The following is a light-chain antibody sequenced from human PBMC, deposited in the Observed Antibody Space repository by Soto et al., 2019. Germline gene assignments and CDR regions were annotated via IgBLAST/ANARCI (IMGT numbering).Light chain of an antibody. CDR3: QEYNNWPVS. CDR1: QSVISK. J-gene: IGKJ3*01. V-gene: IGKV3-15*01. CDR2: DAS. Sequence: EIVMTESPGARAVSPGGVATRAWRSSQSVISKLTWYQQKPGPAPRLLIYDASTRATGVPARFSGSGSGTEFTLTISGLKSEDLAVYYCQEYNNWPVSFGPGTKVDI.